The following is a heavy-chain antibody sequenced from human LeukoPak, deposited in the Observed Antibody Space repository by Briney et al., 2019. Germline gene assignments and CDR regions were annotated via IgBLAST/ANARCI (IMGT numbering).Heavy chain of an antibody. CDR1: GGSISSYY. V-gene: IGHV4-59*08. D-gene: IGHD6-19*01. CDR3: ARPLASGWYSWFDP. J-gene: IGHJ5*02. CDR2: IYYSGSI. Sequence: SETLSLTCSVSGGSISSYYWSWIRQPPGKGLEWIGYIYYSGSINYNPSLKSRVTISVDTSKNQLSLKLSSVTAADTAVYYCARPLASGWYSWFDPWGQGTLVTVSS.